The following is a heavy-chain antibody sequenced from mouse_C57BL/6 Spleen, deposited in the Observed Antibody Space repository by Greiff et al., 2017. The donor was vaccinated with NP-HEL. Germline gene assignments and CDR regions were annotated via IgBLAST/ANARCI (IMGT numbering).Heavy chain of an antibody. D-gene: IGHD2-5*01. CDR2: IYPSDSET. Sequence: QVQLQQPGAELVRPGSSVKLSCKASGYTFTSYWMDWVKQRPGQGLEWIGNIYPSDSETHYNQKFKDKATLTVDKSSSTAYMQRSSLTSEDSAVYYCARGNYSNYAMDYWGQGTSVTVSS. CDR3: ARGNYSNYAMDY. J-gene: IGHJ4*01. CDR1: GYTFTSYW. V-gene: IGHV1-61*01.